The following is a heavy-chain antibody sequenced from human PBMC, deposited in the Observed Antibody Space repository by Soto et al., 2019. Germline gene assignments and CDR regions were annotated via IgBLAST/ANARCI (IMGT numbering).Heavy chain of an antibody. CDR3: VRRSSGWYYAFDI. J-gene: IGHJ3*02. Sequence: SETLSLTCTVSGGSISSSSYYWGWIRQPPGKGLEWIGSIYYSGSTYYNPSLKSRVTISVDTSKNQFSLKLSSVTAADTAVYYCVRRSSGWYYAFDIWGQGTMVTVSS. CDR1: GGSISSSSYY. V-gene: IGHV4-39*01. D-gene: IGHD6-19*01. CDR2: IYYSGST.